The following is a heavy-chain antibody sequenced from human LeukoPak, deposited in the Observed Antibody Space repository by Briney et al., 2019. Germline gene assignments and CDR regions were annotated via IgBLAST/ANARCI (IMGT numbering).Heavy chain of an antibody. CDR2: INPNSGGT. CDR3: ARDSPWGGVVIIQSLYGMDV. J-gene: IGHJ6*02. V-gene: IGHV1-2*02. Sequence: GASVKVSCKASESIFTNLLIHWVRQAPGQGLEWMGWINPNSGGTNYAQKFQGRVTMTRDTSISTAYMELSRLRSDDTAVYYCARDSPWGGVVIIQSLYGMDVWGQGTTVTVSS. CDR1: ESIFTNLL. D-gene: IGHD3-3*01.